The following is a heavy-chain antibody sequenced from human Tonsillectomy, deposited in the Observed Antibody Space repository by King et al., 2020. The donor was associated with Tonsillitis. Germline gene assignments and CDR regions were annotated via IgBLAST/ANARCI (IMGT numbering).Heavy chain of an antibody. CDR3: VKAPPRVGYLQH. D-gene: IGHD2-15*01. CDR1: GFTFSSYA. J-gene: IGHJ1*01. V-gene: IGHV3-23*04. Sequence: VQLVESGGGLVQPGGSLRLSCAASGFTFSSYAMRWVRQAPGGGLGGVSSIPYKGSGTYPAESVRGRFTISRDNSKNILYLQMNSLRVDDTAVYYCVKAPPRVGYLQHWGQGTLVTVSS. CDR2: IPYKGSGT.